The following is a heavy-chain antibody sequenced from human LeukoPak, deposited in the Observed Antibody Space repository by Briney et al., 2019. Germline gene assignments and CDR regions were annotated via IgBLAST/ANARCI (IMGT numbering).Heavy chain of an antibody. CDR1: GGTFSSYA. Sequence: SVKVSCKASGGTFSSYAISWVRQAPGQGLEWMGGIIPIFGTANYAQKFQGRVTITADESTSTAYMELSSLRSEDTAVYYCARSSSSWYGESEDYYYMDVWGKGTTVTISS. J-gene: IGHJ6*03. CDR2: IIPIFGTA. V-gene: IGHV1-69*13. D-gene: IGHD6-13*01. CDR3: ARSSSSWYGESEDYYYMDV.